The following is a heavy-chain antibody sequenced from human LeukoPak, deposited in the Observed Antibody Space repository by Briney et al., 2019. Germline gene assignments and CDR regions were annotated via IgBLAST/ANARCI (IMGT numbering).Heavy chain of an antibody. V-gene: IGHV1-46*01. CDR3: ARDNSVGDTAWWFDP. Sequence: ASVKVSCKASGYTFTSYYMHWVRQAPGQGLEWMGIINPSGGSTSYAQKFQGRVTMTTDTSTSTAYMELSSLRSEDTAVYYCARDNSVGDTAWWFDPWGQGTLVTVSS. J-gene: IGHJ5*02. D-gene: IGHD1-26*01. CDR1: GYTFTSYY. CDR2: INPSGGST.